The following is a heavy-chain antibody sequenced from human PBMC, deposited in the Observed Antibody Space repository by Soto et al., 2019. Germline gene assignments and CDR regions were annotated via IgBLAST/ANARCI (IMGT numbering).Heavy chain of an antibody. V-gene: IGHV1-18*04. D-gene: IGHD3-3*01. CDR1: GYTFSNYA. CDR2: VSPYNGNA. Sequence: ASVKVSCKTSGYTFSNYAISWVRQAPGQGLEWMGWVSPYNGNANYAQKLQGRVTMTTDTSTSTAYMELRSLRSDDTAVYYCARTTYYHFWSGYSNYYYYGMDVWGQGTTVTVSS. CDR3: ARTTYYHFWSGYSNYYYYGMDV. J-gene: IGHJ6*02.